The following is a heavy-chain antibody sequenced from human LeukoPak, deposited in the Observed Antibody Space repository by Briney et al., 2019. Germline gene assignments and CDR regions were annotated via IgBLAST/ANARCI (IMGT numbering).Heavy chain of an antibody. J-gene: IGHJ3*02. CDR1: GFTFSSYA. Sequence: GGSLRLSCAASGFTFSSYAMSWVRQAPGMGPEWVSAISGSGDSTYYADSVKGRFTIPRDNSKNTLHLQMNSLRAEDTAVYYCAKCLDAFDIWGQGTMVTVS. V-gene: IGHV3-23*01. CDR3: AKCLDAFDI. CDR2: ISGSGDST.